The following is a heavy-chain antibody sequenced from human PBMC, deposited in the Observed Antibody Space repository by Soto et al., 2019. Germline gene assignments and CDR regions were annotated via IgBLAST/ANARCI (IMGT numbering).Heavy chain of an antibody. CDR3: ARSSAVLRPDGLDV. CDR1: GYSFIAYY. Sequence: ASVKVSCKTSGYSFIAYYIHWVRQALGQGPEWMGWLNPNSGGTKFAQKFKGWVTMTRDTSVTTAYLELSNLKSDDTAIYYCARSSAVLRPDGLDVWGQGTTVPVSS. V-gene: IGHV1-2*04. J-gene: IGHJ6*02. CDR2: LNPNSGGT. D-gene: IGHD6-6*01.